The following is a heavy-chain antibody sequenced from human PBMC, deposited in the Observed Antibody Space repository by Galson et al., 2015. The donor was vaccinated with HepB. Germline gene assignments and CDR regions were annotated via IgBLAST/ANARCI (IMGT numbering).Heavy chain of an antibody. CDR3: ARGGGYYYDSSGYYGDY. CDR2: IIPIFGTA. J-gene: IGHJ4*02. Sequence: SVKVSCKASGGTFSSYAISWVRQAPGQGLEWMGGIIPIFGTANYAQKFQGRVTITADESTSTAYMELSSLRSEDTAVYYCARGGGYYYDSSGYYGDYWGQGTLVTVSS. D-gene: IGHD3-22*01. CDR1: GGTFSSYA. V-gene: IGHV1-69*13.